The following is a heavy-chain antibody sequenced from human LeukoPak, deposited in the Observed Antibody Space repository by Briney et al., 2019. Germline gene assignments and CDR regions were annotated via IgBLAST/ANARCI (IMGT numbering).Heavy chain of an antibody. D-gene: IGHD3-22*01. J-gene: IGHJ5*02. Sequence: ASVKVSCKASGYTFTGYYMHWVRQAPGQGLEWMGWINPNSGGTNYAQKFQGRVTMTRDTSISTPYMELSRLRSDDTAVYYCARDVYDSDYNWFDPWGQGTLVTVSS. CDR1: GYTFTGYY. V-gene: IGHV1-2*02. CDR3: ARDVYDSDYNWFDP. CDR2: INPNSGGT.